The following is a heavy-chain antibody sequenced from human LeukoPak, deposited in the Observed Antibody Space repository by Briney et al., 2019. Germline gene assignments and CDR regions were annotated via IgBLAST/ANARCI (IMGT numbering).Heavy chain of an antibody. CDR2: ISSNGGST. V-gene: IGHV3-64D*06. CDR3: VKARKGPIAAAVGGFDY. CDR1: GFAFSIYA. Sequence: PGGSLRLSCSASGFAFSIYAMHWVRQAPGKGLEYVSAISSNGGSTYFADSVKGRFTISRDNSKNTLYLQMSSLRTEDTAVYYCVKARKGPIAAAVGGFDYWGQGTLVTVSS. D-gene: IGHD6-13*01. J-gene: IGHJ4*02.